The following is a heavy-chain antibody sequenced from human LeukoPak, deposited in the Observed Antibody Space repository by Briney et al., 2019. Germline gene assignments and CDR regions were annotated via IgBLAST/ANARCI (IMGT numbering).Heavy chain of an antibody. J-gene: IGHJ4*02. Sequence: SQTLSLTCTVSGGSISSGSYYWGWIRQPPGKGLEWIGSIYYSGSTYYNPSLKSRVTISVDTSKNQFSLKLSSVTAADTAVYYCVVGATGYFDYWGQGTLVTVSS. CDR2: IYYSGST. CDR1: GGSISSGSYY. CDR3: VVGATGYFDY. D-gene: IGHD1-26*01. V-gene: IGHV4-39*01.